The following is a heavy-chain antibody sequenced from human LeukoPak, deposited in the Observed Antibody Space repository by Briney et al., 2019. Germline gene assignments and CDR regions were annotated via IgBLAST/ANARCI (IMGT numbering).Heavy chain of an antibody. CDR2: INHSGST. V-gene: IGHV4-34*01. CDR3: ARGPSLDY. Sequence: SETLSLTCAVYGGSLSGYYWSWIRPPPGKGLGWIGEINHSGSTNYNPSLKSRVTISVDTSKNQFSLKLSSVTAADTAVYYCARGPSLDYWGQGTRVTVSS. J-gene: IGHJ4*02. CDR1: GGSLSGYY.